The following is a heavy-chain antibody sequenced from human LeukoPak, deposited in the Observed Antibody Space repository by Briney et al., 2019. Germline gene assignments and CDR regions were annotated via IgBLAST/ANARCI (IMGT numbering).Heavy chain of an antibody. J-gene: IGHJ4*02. CDR1: GGSISSSSYY. D-gene: IGHD6-6*01. V-gene: IGHV4-39*01. CDR2: IYYSGST. Sequence: PSETLSLTCTVSGGSISSSSYYWGWIRQPPGKGLEWIGSIYYSGSTYYNPSLKSRVTISVDTSKNQFSLKLSSVTAADTAVYYCAIRRYSSSPGLVDYWGQGTLVTVSS. CDR3: AIRRYSSSPGLVDY.